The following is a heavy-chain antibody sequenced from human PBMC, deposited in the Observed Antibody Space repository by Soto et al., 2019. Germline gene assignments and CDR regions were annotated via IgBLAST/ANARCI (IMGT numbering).Heavy chain of an antibody. V-gene: IGHV4-34*01. D-gene: IGHD4-17*01. Sequence: QVQLQQWGAGLLKPSETLSLTCAVYGGSFRGYYWRWIRQPPGKGLEWVGEINHGGSTNYNPSLKSRATMSVDPSRNHFSLKLRSVTAADTAVYYCAGDLHDGDYGAAHYWGQGTLVTVSS. CDR2: INHGGST. CDR1: GGSFRGYY. CDR3: AGDLHDGDYGAAHY. J-gene: IGHJ4*02.